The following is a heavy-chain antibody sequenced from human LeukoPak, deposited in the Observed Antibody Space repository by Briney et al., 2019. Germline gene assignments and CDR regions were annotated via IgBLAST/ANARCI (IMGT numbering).Heavy chain of an antibody. CDR2: ISPSGGIT. D-gene: IGHD6-13*01. CDR1: GFTFSSHG. V-gene: IGHV3-23*01. Sequence: PGGSLRLSCAASGFTFSSHGMNWVRQAPGKGLEWVSGISPSGGITYYTDSVKGRFTISRDNSKNTLYLQMNSLRAEDTAVYYCAKDLKNRIAAAGDYYYYMDVWGKGTTVTVSS. J-gene: IGHJ6*03. CDR3: AKDLKNRIAAAGDYYYYMDV.